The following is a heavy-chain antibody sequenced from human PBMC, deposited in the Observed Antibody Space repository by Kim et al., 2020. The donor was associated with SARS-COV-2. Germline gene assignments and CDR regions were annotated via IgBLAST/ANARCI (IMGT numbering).Heavy chain of an antibody. CDR1: GFTFSDYY. Sequence: GGSLRLSCAASGFTFSDYYMSWIRQAPGKGLEWVSYISSSSSYTNYADSVKGRFTISRDNAKNSLYLQMNSLRAEDTAVYYCARDKPYHRIAVVDPYWYFDLWGRGTLVTVSS. V-gene: IGHV3-11*05. CDR3: ARDKPYHRIAVVDPYWYFDL. D-gene: IGHD6-19*01. J-gene: IGHJ2*01. CDR2: ISSSSSYT.